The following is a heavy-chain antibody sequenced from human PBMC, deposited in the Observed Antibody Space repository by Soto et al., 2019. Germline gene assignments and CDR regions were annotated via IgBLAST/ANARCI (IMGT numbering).Heavy chain of an antibody. CDR2: IYHSGST. CDR1: GGSISSGGYS. Sequence: SETLSLTCAVSGGSISSGGYSWGWIRQPPGKGLEWIGYIYHSGSTYYNPSLKSRVTISADRSKNQFSLKLSSVTAADTAVYYCARGRQWGSSWLDFDYWGQGTLVTVSS. CDR3: ARGRQWGSSWLDFDY. D-gene: IGHD6-13*01. J-gene: IGHJ4*02. V-gene: IGHV4-30-2*01.